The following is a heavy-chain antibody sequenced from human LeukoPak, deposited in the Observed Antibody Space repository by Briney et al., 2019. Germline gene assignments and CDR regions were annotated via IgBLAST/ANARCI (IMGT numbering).Heavy chain of an antibody. CDR3: ARDGGGIDS. CDR1: GGSISSYY. D-gene: IGHD2-15*01. CDR2: IYYSGST. V-gene: IGHV4-59*12. J-gene: IGHJ4*02. Sequence: SETLSLTCTVSGGSISSYYWSWIRQPPGKGLEWIGYIYYSGSTNYNPSLKSRLTISVDKSNNQFSLKLRFVTAADTAVYYCARDGGGIDSWGQGILVTVSS.